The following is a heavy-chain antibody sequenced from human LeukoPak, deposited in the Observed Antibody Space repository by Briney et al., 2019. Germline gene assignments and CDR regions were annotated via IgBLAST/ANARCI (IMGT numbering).Heavy chain of an antibody. Sequence: XXXAXGFTFXXSAMXXVRQASGKGLEWVGRIRSKANSYATAYAASVKGRFTISRDDSKNTAYLQMNSLKTEDTAVYYCTRSGYGSGSYYNAYYYYGMDVWGQGTTATVSS. J-gene: IGHJ6*02. V-gene: IGHV3-73*01. CDR2: IRSKANSYAT. D-gene: IGHD3-10*01. CDR3: TRSGYGSGSYYNAYYYYGMDV. CDR1: GFTFXXSA.